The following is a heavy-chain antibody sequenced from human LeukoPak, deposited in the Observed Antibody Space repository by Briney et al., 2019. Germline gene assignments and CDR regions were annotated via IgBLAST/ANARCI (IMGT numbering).Heavy chain of an antibody. CDR1: GGSISTSYYY. V-gene: IGHV4-39*07. CDR3: ARDGKDYDILTGYYPDAFDI. CDR2: IHNSEST. D-gene: IGHD3-9*01. Sequence: SETLSLTCIVSGGSISTSYYYWAWIRQPPGKGLEWIGNIHNSESTYYNPSLKSRATISVDTSKNQFSLKLSSVTAADTAVYYCARDGKDYDILTGYYPDAFDIWGQGTMVTVSS. J-gene: IGHJ3*02.